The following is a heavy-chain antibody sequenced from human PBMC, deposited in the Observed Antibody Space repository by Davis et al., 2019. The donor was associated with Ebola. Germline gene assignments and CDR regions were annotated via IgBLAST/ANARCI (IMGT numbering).Heavy chain of an antibody. V-gene: IGHV1-3*01. Sequence: AASVKVSCKASGYTFTHFAIHWVRQAPGQRLEWMGWINAGNGNTKYSQKFQGRVTITRDTSASTAYMELSSLRSEDTAVYYCARGSVVVVAATLVAPDYWGQGTLVTVSS. D-gene: IGHD2-15*01. CDR3: ARGSVVVVAATLVAPDY. CDR1: GYTFTHFA. CDR2: INAGNGNT. J-gene: IGHJ4*02.